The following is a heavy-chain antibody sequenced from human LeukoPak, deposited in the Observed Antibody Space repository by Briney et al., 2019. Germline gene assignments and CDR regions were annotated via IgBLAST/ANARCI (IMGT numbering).Heavy chain of an antibody. CDR2: IYYSGST. Sequence: SQTLSLTCTVSGGSISSGDYYWGWIRQPPGKGLEWIGYIYYSGSTYYNPSLKSRVTISVDTSKNQFSLKLSSVTAADTAVYYCARAFVVVPAAIINWFDPWGQGTLVTVSS. CDR1: GGSISSGDYY. D-gene: IGHD2-2*01. J-gene: IGHJ5*02. CDR3: ARAFVVVPAAIINWFDP. V-gene: IGHV4-30-4*08.